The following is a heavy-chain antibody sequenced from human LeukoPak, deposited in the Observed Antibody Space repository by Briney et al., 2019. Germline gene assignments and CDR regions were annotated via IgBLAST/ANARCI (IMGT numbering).Heavy chain of an antibody. CDR3: ARSPYDYVWGSYRHSLYYFDY. V-gene: IGHV3-64*01. D-gene: IGHD3-16*02. J-gene: IGHJ4*02. CDR2: ISSNGGST. Sequence: GGSLRLSCAASGFTFSSYSMNWVRQAPGKGLEYVSAISSNGGSTFYANSVKGRFTISRDNSKTTLYLQMGSLRAEDMAVYYCARSPYDYVWGSYRHSLYYFDYWGQGTLVTVSS. CDR1: GFTFSSYS.